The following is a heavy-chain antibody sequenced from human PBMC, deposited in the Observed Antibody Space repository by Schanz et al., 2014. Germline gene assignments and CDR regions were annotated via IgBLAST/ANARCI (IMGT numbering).Heavy chain of an antibody. V-gene: IGHV3-23*04. D-gene: IGHD3-3*01. CDR3: AATTILAD. J-gene: IGHJ4*02. CDR1: GFTFSNCD. Sequence: VQLVESGGTLVKPGGSLRLSCVVSGFTFSNCDMTWVRQAPGKGLEWVAIIDGRGITTFYADSVKGRFTISRDNAKSSLYLQMNSLRDEDTAVYYCAATTILADWGQGTLVAVSS. CDR2: IDGRGITT.